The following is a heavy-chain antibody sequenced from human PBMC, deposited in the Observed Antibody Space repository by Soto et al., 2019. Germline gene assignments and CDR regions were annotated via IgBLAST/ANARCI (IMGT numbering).Heavy chain of an antibody. CDR3: AKEWQQLVFDYYYGMDV. Sequence: PGGSLRLSCAASGFTFSSYGMHWVRQAPGKGLEWVAVISYDGSNKYYADSVKGRFTISRDNSKNTLYLQMNSLRAEDTAVYYCAKEWQQLVFDYYYGMDVWGQGTTVTVSS. CDR2: ISYDGSNK. D-gene: IGHD6-13*01. J-gene: IGHJ6*02. V-gene: IGHV3-30*18. CDR1: GFTFSSYG.